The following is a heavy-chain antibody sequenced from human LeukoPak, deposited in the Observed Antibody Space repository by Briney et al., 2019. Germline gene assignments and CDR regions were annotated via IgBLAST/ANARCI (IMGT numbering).Heavy chain of an antibody. V-gene: IGHV3-74*01. CDR2: IYNDGSDK. CDR3: AGVRSGSYREIDY. J-gene: IGHJ4*02. CDR1: GFTFSSYW. D-gene: IGHD1-26*01. Sequence: GGSLRLSCAASGFTFSSYWMHWVRQAPGRGLVWVPRIYNDGSDKTYADSVKGRFTISRDNAQSTLYLQMNNLRVEDTAVYYCAGVRSGSYREIDYWGQGTLVTVSS.